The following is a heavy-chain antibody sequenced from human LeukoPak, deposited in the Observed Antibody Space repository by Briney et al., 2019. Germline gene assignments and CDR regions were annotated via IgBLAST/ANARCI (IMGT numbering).Heavy chain of an antibody. CDR1: GFTFSSYS. Sequence: GGSLRLSCAASGFTFSSYSMNWVRQAPGKGLEWVSSISSSSSYIYYADSVKGRFTISRDNAKNSLYLQMNSLRAEYTAVYYCAREPYYDFWSGYYDIDYWGQGTLVTVSS. CDR2: ISSSSSYI. V-gene: IGHV3-21*01. J-gene: IGHJ4*02. CDR3: AREPYYDFWSGYYDIDY. D-gene: IGHD3-3*01.